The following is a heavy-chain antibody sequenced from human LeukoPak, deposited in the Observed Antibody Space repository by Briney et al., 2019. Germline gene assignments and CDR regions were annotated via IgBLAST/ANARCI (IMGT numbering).Heavy chain of an antibody. D-gene: IGHD3-3*01. CDR2: IYYSGST. CDR1: GGSISSGGYY. V-gene: IGHV4-31*03. Sequence: SETLSLTCTVSGGSISSGGYYWSWIRQHPGKGLEWIGYIYYSGSTYYNPSLKSRVTISVDTSKNQFSLKLSSVTAADTAVYYCARGPPYYDFWSGYPPVFDYWGQEPLVTVSS. CDR3: ARGPPYYDFWSGYPPVFDY. J-gene: IGHJ4*02.